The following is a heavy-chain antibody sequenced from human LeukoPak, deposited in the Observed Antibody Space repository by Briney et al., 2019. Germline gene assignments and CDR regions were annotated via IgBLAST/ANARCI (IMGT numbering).Heavy chain of an antibody. D-gene: IGHD6-6*01. CDR2: INPSGGST. CDR1: GYTFTSYY. V-gene: IGHV1-46*01. Sequence: ASVKVSCKASGYTFTSYYMHWVRQAPGQGLEWMGIINPSGGSTSYAQKFQGRVTMTRDTSTSTVYMELSSLGSEDTAVYYCARSNSTGHFDHWGQGTLVTVSS. CDR3: ARSNSTGHFDH. J-gene: IGHJ4*02.